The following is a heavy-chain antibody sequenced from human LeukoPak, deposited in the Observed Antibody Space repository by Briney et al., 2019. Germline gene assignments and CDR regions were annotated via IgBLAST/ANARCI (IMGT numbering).Heavy chain of an antibody. CDR3: ARGPRWGV. V-gene: IGHV4-34*01. Sequence: SETLSLTCAVYGGSFSGYYWSWIRQPPGKGLEWIGEINHSGSTNYNPPLKSRVTISVDTSKNQFSLKLSSVTAADTAVYYCARGPRWGVWGKGTTVTVSS. J-gene: IGHJ6*04. CDR2: INHSGST. CDR1: GGSFSGYY. D-gene: IGHD1-26*01.